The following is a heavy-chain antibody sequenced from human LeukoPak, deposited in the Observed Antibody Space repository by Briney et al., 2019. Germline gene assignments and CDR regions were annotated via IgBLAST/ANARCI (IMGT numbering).Heavy chain of an antibody. CDR3: AKVDYYDSSGNYPNWFDP. CDR2: ISDSGGST. Sequence: GGSLRLSCAASGFTFSSYAMSWVRQAPGKGLEWVSTISDSGGSTYYADPLKGRFTISRDNYKNTLYLQMNSLRAEDTAVYYCAKVDYYDSSGNYPNWFDPWGQGTLVTVSS. V-gene: IGHV3-23*01. J-gene: IGHJ5*02. D-gene: IGHD3-22*01. CDR1: GFTFSSYA.